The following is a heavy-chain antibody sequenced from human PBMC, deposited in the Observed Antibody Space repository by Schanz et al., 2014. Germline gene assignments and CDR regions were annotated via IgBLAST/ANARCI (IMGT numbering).Heavy chain of an antibody. CDR2: ISGSGGST. V-gene: IGHV3-23*04. Sequence: EVQLVESGGGLVQPGKSLRLSCAASGFTFSSYSMNWVRQAPGKGLEWVSAISGSGGSTYYADSVKGRFTISRDNSKNTLYLQMNSLRAEDTAVYYCAKGRFGELSAFDIWGQGTMVTVSS. CDR1: GFTFSSYS. D-gene: IGHD3-10*01. CDR3: AKGRFGELSAFDI. J-gene: IGHJ3*02.